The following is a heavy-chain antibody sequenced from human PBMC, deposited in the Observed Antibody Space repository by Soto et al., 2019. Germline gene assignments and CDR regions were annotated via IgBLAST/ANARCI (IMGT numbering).Heavy chain of an antibody. V-gene: IGHV1-8*01. Sequence: QVQLVQSGAEVKKPGASVKVSCKASGYAFRSNDITWVRQVAGQGLEWMGWMNANSADTGYAQKFQGRVSMTRNTSITTAYRELSGLTSEDTAGYYCARDATSPDCWGQGTLVTVSS. D-gene: IGHD2-15*01. CDR1: GYAFRSND. CDR3: ARDATSPDC. CDR2: MNANSADT. J-gene: IGHJ4*02.